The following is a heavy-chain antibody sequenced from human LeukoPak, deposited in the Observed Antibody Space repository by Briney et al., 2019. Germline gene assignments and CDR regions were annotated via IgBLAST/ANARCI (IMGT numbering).Heavy chain of an antibody. CDR3: VRSLERFGTRDY. CDR2: IKQDGSEK. Sequence: GGSLRLSCAASGFIFGAYWMTWVRQAPGKGLEWVANIKQDGSEKYYMDSVKGRFTISRDNTKKSLFLQMNSLTAEDTALYYCVRSLERFGTRDYWGQGTLVTVSS. CDR1: GFIFGAYW. D-gene: IGHD3-10*01. J-gene: IGHJ4*02. V-gene: IGHV3-7*01.